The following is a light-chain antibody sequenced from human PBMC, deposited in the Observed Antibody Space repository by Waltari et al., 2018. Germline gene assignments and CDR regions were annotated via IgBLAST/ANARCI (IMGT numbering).Light chain of an antibody. CDR2: SNN. V-gene: IGLV1-44*01. CDR1: SSNIGSNT. J-gene: IGLJ2*01. Sequence: QSVLTQPPSASGTPGQRVTISCSGSSSNIGSNTVNWYQQLPGTAPKLLIYSNNHRPSGVPDRFSGSKSCTSASLAISGLQSEDEADYYCAAWDDSLNGRVFGGGTKLTVL. CDR3: AAWDDSLNGRV.